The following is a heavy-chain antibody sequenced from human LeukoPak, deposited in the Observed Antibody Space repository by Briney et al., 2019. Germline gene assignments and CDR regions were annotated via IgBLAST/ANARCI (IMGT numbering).Heavy chain of an antibody. CDR2: ISYDGGDK. V-gene: IGHV3-30-3*02. Sequence: GGSLRLSCSASGFTFSSYAMHWVRQAPGKGLEWVAVISYDGGDKYYADSVKGRFTISRDNSKNTLYLQMNSLTAEDTAVYYCANDRAVHYFDYWGQGTLVTVSS. CDR3: ANDRAVHYFDY. CDR1: GFTFSSYA. J-gene: IGHJ4*02.